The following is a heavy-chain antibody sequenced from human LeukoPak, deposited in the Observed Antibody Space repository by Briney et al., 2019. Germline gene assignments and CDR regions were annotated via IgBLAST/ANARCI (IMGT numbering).Heavy chain of an antibody. CDR2: ISAYNGNT. CDR1: GYTFTSYG. J-gene: IGHJ4*02. V-gene: IGHV1-18*01. Sequence: GAAVKVSCKASGYTFTSYGISWVRQAPGQGLGWMGWISAYNGNTNNAQKLQGRVTMTTDTATSTDYMELRSLRSDDPAVYYCARDMVPWFGELLYEDYFDYWGQGTLLTVSS. CDR3: ARDMVPWFGELLYEDYFDY. D-gene: IGHD3-10*01.